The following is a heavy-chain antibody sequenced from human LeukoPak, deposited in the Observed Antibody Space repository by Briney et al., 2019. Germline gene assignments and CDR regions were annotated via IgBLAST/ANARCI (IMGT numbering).Heavy chain of an antibody. Sequence: ASVKVSCKASGYTFTGYYMHWVRQAPGQGLEWMGWINPNSGGTTYVQKFQGRVTMTRDTSISTAYMELSRLRSDDTAVYYCASLWGHSSSWYTELFDYWGQGTLVTVSS. CDR1: GYTFTGYY. D-gene: IGHD6-13*01. J-gene: IGHJ4*02. V-gene: IGHV1-2*02. CDR2: INPNSGGT. CDR3: ASLWGHSSSWYTELFDY.